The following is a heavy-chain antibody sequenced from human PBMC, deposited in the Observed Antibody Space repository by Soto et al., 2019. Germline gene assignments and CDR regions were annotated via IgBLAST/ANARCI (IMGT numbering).Heavy chain of an antibody. CDR2: IYYSGYT. CDR1: GGYISSGNYY. CDR3: ALTGYYDVDY. V-gene: IGHV4-30-4*01. J-gene: IGHJ4*02. D-gene: IGHD3-9*01. Sequence: QVQLQESGPGLVKPSQTLSLTCTVSGGYISSGNYYWSWIRQHPGKGLEWIGCIYYSGYTYYNPSLKSRVTMSVDTSKNHFSLKLSSVTAADTAVYYCALTGYYDVDYWGQGTLVTVSS.